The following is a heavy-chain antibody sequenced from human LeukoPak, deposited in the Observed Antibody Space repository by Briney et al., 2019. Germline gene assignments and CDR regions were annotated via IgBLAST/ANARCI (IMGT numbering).Heavy chain of an antibody. Sequence: PGGSLRLSCGASGFSFSSYGMHWVRQAPGKGLEWVAVMSRDGSHIYYADSVKGRFTISRDNSKNTLYLQMNSLRANDTAVYYCARGADYGGNSFDYWGQGTLVTVSS. V-gene: IGHV3-30*03. J-gene: IGHJ4*02. CDR1: GFSFSSYG. CDR2: MSRDGSHI. D-gene: IGHD4-23*01. CDR3: ARGADYGGNSFDY.